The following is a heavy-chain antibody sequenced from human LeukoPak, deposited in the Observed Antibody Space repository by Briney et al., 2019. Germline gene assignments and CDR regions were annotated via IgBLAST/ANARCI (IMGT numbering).Heavy chain of an antibody. Sequence: SETLSLTCTVPGGSITNYYWSWIRQPPGKGLEWLGYVSYSGSTNYNPSLKSRVTISVDTSKNQFSLNLTSVTAADTAVYYCARHRSSSSCYRPWRQGTLVTVSP. V-gene: IGHV4-59*08. CDR3: ARHRSSSSCYRP. D-gene: IGHD2-2*02. CDR1: GGSITNYY. CDR2: VSYSGST. J-gene: IGHJ4*02.